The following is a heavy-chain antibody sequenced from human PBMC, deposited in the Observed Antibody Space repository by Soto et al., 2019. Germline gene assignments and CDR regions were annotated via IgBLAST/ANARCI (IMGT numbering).Heavy chain of an antibody. D-gene: IGHD2-21*02. CDR3: ASLPNCGGDCFFFDY. CDR2: IYYSGST. Sequence: NPPETLSLTCTVSGGSISSSSYYWGWIRQPPGKGLEWIGSIYYSGSTYYNPSLKSRVTISVDTSKNQFSLKLSSVTAADTAVYYCASLPNCGGDCFFFDYWGQGTLVTVSS. J-gene: IGHJ4*02. CDR1: GGSISSSSYY. V-gene: IGHV4-39*01.